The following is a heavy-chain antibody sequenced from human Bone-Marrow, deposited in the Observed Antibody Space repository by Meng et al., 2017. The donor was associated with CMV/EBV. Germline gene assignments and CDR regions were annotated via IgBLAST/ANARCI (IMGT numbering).Heavy chain of an antibody. Sequence: GGSPRLSCAPAGFTFSSYAMHWVRQAPGKGLEWVAVISYDGSNKYYADSVKGRFTISRDNSKNTLYLQMNSLRAEDTAVYYCARDRIRGIVVVPAAVMDVWGQGTTVTVSS. CDR3: ARDRIRGIVVVPAAVMDV. V-gene: IGHV3-30*04. CDR2: ISYDGSNK. CDR1: GFTFSSYA. D-gene: IGHD2-2*01. J-gene: IGHJ6*02.